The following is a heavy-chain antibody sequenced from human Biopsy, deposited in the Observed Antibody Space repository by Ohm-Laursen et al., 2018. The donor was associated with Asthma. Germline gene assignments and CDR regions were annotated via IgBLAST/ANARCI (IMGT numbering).Heavy chain of an antibody. CDR2: SNHRGIT. D-gene: IGHD3-22*01. CDR3: ARAQDYYDSRGYYRSFDY. Sequence: SETLSLTCALYSGSLRGNFWSWIRQPPGKGLEWIGESNHRGITNYNPSLKRRVTISTDMSIDQFSLKLSSVTAADTAVYYCARAQDYYDSRGYYRSFDYWGQGTLVTVSS. V-gene: IGHV4-34*01. J-gene: IGHJ4*02. CDR1: SGSLRGNF.